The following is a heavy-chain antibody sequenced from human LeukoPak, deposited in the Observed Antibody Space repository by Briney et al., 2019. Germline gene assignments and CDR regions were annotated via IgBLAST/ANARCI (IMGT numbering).Heavy chain of an antibody. CDR2: LNPNTTHT. CDR3: ATRLNPPNDF. V-gene: IGHV1-8*02. J-gene: IGHJ4*02. CDR1: GYSFTTYD. Sequence: ASVKVSCKASGYSFTTYDFIWVRRAPGQGLEWRGWLNPNTTHTRFPPKFPGTVTLTRDISISTASIELFSLTSQDTAIYYCATRLNPPNDFWGQGTLVSVSS. D-gene: IGHD6-25*01.